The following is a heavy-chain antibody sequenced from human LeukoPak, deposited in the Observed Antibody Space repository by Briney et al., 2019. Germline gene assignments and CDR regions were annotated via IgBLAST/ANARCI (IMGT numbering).Heavy chain of an antibody. CDR1: GGSISSSSYY. CDR2: IYYSGST. J-gene: IGHJ3*02. CDR3: AGGRLGYCSGGSCTDAFDI. Sequence: SETLSLTCTVSGGSISSSSYYWGWIRQPPGKGLEWIGYIYYSGSTNYNPSLKSRVTISVDTSKNQFSLKLSSVTAADTAVYYCAGGRLGYCSGGSCTDAFDIWGQGTMVTVSS. D-gene: IGHD2-15*01. V-gene: IGHV4-61*05.